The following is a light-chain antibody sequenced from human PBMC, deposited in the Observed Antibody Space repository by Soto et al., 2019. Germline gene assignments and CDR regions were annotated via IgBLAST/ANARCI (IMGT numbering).Light chain of an antibody. V-gene: IGLV2-8*01. CDR1: SSAVAGYNY. CDR2: EVN. Sequence: QSALTQPPSASGSPGQSVTISCTGTSSAVAGYNYVSWYQQHPGKAPKLMIYEVNKRPPGVPDRFSGSKSGTTASLTVSGLQAEDEADYYCSSYTGSNDVVFGGGTKLTVL. CDR3: SSYTGSNDVV. J-gene: IGLJ2*01.